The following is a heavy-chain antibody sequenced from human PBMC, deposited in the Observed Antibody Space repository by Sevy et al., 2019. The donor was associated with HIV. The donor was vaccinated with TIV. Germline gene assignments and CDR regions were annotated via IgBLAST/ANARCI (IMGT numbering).Heavy chain of an antibody. D-gene: IGHD4-17*01. CDR1: GFTVSSNY. CDR3: ARDSPMTTVVTVGYYGMDV. Sequence: GGSLRLSCAASGFTVSSNYMSGVRQAPGKGLEWVSVIYSGGSTYYADSVKDRFSISRDNSKNTLYLQMSSLRAEDTAVYYCARDSPMTTVVTVGYYGMDVWGQGTTVTVSS. V-gene: IGHV3-66*01. CDR2: IYSGGST. J-gene: IGHJ6*02.